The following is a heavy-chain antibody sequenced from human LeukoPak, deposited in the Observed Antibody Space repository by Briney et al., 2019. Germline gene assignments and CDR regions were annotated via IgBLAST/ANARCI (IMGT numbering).Heavy chain of an antibody. V-gene: IGHV4-4*07. CDR1: GGSISSYY. CDR2: IYTSGST. J-gene: IGHJ4*02. D-gene: IGHD6-13*01. Sequence: SETLSLTCTVSGGSISSYYWSWIRQPAEKGLEWIGRIYTSGSTNYNPSLKSQVTMSVDTSKNQFSLKLSSVTAADTAVYYCARDGYSSSWHFFDYWGQGTLVTVSS. CDR3: ARDGYSSSWHFFDY.